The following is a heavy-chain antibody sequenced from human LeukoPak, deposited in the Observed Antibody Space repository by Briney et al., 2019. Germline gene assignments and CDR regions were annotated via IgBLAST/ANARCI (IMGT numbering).Heavy chain of an antibody. CDR1: AFTFSSYS. Sequence: GGSLRLSCAASAFTFSSYSMNWVRQAPGKGLEWVSSISSSGSYIYYADSVKGRFTISRDNAKNSLYLQMNSLRAEDTAVYYCARSGSGSYYNVPNWFDPWGQGTLVTVSS. V-gene: IGHV3-21*01. D-gene: IGHD3-10*01. CDR2: ISSSGSYI. CDR3: ARSGSGSYYNVPNWFDP. J-gene: IGHJ5*02.